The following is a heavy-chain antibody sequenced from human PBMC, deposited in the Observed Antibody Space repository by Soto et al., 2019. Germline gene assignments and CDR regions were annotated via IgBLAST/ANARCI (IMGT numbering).Heavy chain of an antibody. CDR2: IYYSGST. Sequence: QVQLQESGPGLVKPSQTLSLTCTVSGGSISSGGYYWSWIRQHPGKGLEWIGYIYYSGSTYYIPSLNSRVTISVDTSKNQFSLKLSSVTAADTAVYYCARSLPYDYIWGGDFDYWGQGTLVTVSP. CDR1: GGSISSGGYY. J-gene: IGHJ4*02. CDR3: ARSLPYDYIWGGDFDY. V-gene: IGHV4-31*03. D-gene: IGHD3-16*01.